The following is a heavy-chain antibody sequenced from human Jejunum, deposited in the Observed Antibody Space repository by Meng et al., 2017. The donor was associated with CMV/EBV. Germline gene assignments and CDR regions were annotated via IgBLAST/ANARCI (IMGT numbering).Heavy chain of an antibody. CDR2: ITPNSGGA. V-gene: IGHV1-2*02. CDR3: ASQGYDFWSGYYAFDI. D-gene: IGHD3-3*01. Sequence: TFTGHYMNWVRQAPGQGLEWMGRITPNSGGANYAQRCQGRVAMTRDTSISTAYMELNRLRSDDTAVYYCASQGYDFWSGYYAFDIWGQGTKVTVSS. CDR1: TFTGHY. J-gene: IGHJ3*02.